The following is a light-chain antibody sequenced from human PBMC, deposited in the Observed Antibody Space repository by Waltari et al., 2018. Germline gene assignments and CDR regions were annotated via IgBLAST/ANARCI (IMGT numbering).Light chain of an antibody. V-gene: IGLV2-11*01. Sequence: QSALTQPRSVSGSPGQSVTISCTGTSSDVGGYDSVSWYQQHPGKAPKLMIYDVNKRPSAVPDRLSGSKSGNTAFLTISGLQCEDEADYYCCSFAGSPPYVFGTGTKVTVL. J-gene: IGLJ1*01. CDR1: SSDVGGYDS. CDR3: CSFAGSPPYV. CDR2: DVN.